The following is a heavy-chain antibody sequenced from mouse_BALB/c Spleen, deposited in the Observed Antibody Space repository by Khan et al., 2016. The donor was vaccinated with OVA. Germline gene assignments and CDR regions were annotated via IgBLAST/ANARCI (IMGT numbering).Heavy chain of an antibody. CDR1: GYSITSGYG. D-gene: IGHD1-2*01. J-gene: IGHJ2*01. CDR2: INYSGST. V-gene: IGHV3-1*02. CDR3: ARTARIKY. Sequence: DVKLQESGPGLVKPSQSLSLTCTVTGYSITSGYGWNWIRQFPGNKLEWMGYINYSGSTNYNPALKRRISITRDTSKDQFFLQLNSVTTEDTATYYRARTARIKYWGQGTTLTVSS.